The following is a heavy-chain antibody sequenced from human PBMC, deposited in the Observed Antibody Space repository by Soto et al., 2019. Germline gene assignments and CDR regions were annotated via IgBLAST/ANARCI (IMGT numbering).Heavy chain of an antibody. V-gene: IGHV6-1*01. J-gene: IGHJ4*02. CDR1: GDSVSSTSTA. D-gene: IGHD6-19*01. CDR3: ARGSYYSGWV. Sequence: SQTLSLTCVISGDSVSSTSTALSWIRQSPSRGLEWLGRTYYRSNWYTDYAVSVKSRITISPDTSKNQFSLQLNSVTPEDTAVYYCARGSYYSGWVWGQGTLVTVSS. CDR2: TYYRSNWYT.